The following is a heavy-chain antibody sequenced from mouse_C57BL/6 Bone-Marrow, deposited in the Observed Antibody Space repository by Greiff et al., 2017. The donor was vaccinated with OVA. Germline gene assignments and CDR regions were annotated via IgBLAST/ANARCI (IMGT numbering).Heavy chain of an antibody. J-gene: IGHJ2*01. Sequence: EVKVEESGGGLVQPGGSMKLSCVASGFTFSNYWMNWVRQSPEKGLEWVAQIRLKSDNYATNYAESGKGRFTISRDDSTSSVYLQMNNLRSEDTGIYYCLYYDYAVDFWGRGTALTVSS. CDR1: GFTFSNYW. V-gene: IGHV6-3*01. D-gene: IGHD2-4*01. CDR2: IRLKSDNYAT. CDR3: LYYDYAVDF.